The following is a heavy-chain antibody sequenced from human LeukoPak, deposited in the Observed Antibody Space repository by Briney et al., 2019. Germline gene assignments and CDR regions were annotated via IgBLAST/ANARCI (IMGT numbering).Heavy chain of an antibody. CDR2: ISTYNGNT. D-gene: IGHD1/OR15-1a*01. CDR3: VRGTTWLDY. CDR1: DYTFTRYG. V-gene: IGHV1-18*01. Sequence: GASVKVSCKAPDYTFTRYGITWLRQAPGQGLDWMGWISTYNGNTNYTQKLQGRLTMTTDTSTSTAYMELRSLRSDDTAVYYCVRGTTWLDYWGREPWSPSPQ. J-gene: IGHJ4*02.